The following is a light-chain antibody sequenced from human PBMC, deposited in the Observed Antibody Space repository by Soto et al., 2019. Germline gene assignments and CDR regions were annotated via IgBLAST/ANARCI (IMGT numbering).Light chain of an antibody. V-gene: IGKV1-5*03. CDR1: QSISSF. CDR3: QQHNSFSIT. CDR2: KAS. J-gene: IGKJ5*01. Sequence: DIQMTQSPPSVSASVGDRVTITCRANQSISSFFNWYQQKPGKAPKLLIYKASSLESGVPSRFSGSGSGTEFTLTINSLQADDFATYYCQQHNSFSITFGQGTRLEIK.